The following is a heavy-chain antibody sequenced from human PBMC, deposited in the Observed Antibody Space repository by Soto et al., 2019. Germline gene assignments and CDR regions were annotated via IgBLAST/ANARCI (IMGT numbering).Heavy chain of an antibody. Sequence: ASETLSLTCAVYGGSFSGYYWSWIRQPPGKGLEWIGEINHSGSTNYNPSLKSRVTISVDTSKNQFSLKLSSVTAADTAVYYCARGPAPNGSGSSVEYFQHWGQGTLVTVSS. CDR3: ARGPAPNGSGSSVEYFQH. D-gene: IGHD3-10*01. CDR1: GGSFSGYY. CDR2: INHSGST. J-gene: IGHJ1*01. V-gene: IGHV4-34*01.